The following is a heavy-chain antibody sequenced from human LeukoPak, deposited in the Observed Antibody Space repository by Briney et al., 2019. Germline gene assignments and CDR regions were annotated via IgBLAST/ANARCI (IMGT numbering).Heavy chain of an antibody. CDR1: GGSFSGYY. J-gene: IGHJ4*02. CDR2: INHSGST. D-gene: IGHD3-22*01. CDR3: ARVSGYDSSGYYGFDY. V-gene: IGHV4-34*01. Sequence: SETLSLTCAVYGGSFSGYYWSWIRQPPGKGLEWIGEINHSGSTNYNPSLKSRVTISVDTSKNQFSLKLSSVTAADTAVYYCARVSGYDSSGYYGFDYWGQGTLSPSPQ.